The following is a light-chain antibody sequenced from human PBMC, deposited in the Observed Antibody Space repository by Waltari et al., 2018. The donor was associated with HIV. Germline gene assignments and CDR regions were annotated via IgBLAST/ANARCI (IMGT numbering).Light chain of an antibody. J-gene: IGLJ3*02. CDR3: CSYARSRSLL. Sequence: HSALTQPASVSGSPGQSITISCTGTSNDVGGFDLVSWYQHHPGKAPKLIIFEVNKRPSGVSNRFSGSKSGNTASLTISGRQTEDETDYYCCSYARSRSLLFGGGTKLTVL. V-gene: IGLV2-23*02. CDR1: SNDVGGFDL. CDR2: EVN.